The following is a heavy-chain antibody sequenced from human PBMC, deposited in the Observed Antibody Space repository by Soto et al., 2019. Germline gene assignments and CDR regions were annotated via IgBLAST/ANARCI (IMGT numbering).Heavy chain of an antibody. CDR3: ARVGSSGWYEGYYYGMDV. D-gene: IGHD6-19*01. J-gene: IGHJ6*02. CDR1: GFTFSSYA. CDR2: ISYDGSNK. Sequence: AGGSLRLSCAASGFTFSSYAMHWVRQAPGKGLEWVAVISYDGSNKYYADSVKGRFTVSRDNAKNSLYLQMNSLRAEDTAVYYCARVGSSGWYEGYYYGMDVWGQGTTVTVSS. V-gene: IGHV3-30-3*01.